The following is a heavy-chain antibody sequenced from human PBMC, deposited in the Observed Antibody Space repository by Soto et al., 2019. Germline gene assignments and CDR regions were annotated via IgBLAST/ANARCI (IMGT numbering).Heavy chain of an antibody. CDR1: GGSISSYY. J-gene: IGHJ6*02. V-gene: IGHV4-59*01. D-gene: IGHD4-17*01. CDR2: IYYSGST. CDR3: AGDRGVTRTGYYYGMDV. Sequence: TLSLTCTVSGGSISSYYWSWIRQPPGKGLEWIGYIYYSGSTNYNPSLKSRVTISVDTSKNQFSLKLSSVTAADTAVYYCAGDRGVTRTGYYYGMDVWGQGTTVTVSS.